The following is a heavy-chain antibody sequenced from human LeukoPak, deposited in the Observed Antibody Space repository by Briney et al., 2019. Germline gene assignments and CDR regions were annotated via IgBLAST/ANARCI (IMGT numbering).Heavy chain of an antibody. CDR3: TKVHRDGYNLDY. V-gene: IGHV3-23*01. CDR1: GFTFSSYA. J-gene: IGHJ4*02. D-gene: IGHD5-24*01. Sequence: GGSLRLSCAASGFTFSSYAMSWVRQAPGKGLEWISAISGSGGSTYYADSVKGRFTISRDNSKNTLYLQMSSLRAEDTAVYYCTKVHRDGYNLDYWGQGTLVTVSS. CDR2: ISGSGGST.